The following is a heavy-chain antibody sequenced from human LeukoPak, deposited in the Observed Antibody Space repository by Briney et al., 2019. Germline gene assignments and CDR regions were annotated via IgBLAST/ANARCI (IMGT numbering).Heavy chain of an antibody. Sequence: SETLSLTCIVSGDSMSGYYWTWIRQPAGKGLEWIGRIYSSGNTHYNPSLKSRVTMSVDTSKNQFSLKLSSVTAADTAVYYCAQTGANDAFDIWGQGTMVTVSS. J-gene: IGHJ3*02. V-gene: IGHV4-4*07. CDR1: GDSMSGYY. D-gene: IGHD7-27*01. CDR2: IYSSGNT. CDR3: AQTGANDAFDI.